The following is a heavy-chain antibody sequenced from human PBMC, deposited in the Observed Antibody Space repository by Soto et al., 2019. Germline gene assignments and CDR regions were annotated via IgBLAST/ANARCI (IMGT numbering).Heavy chain of an antibody. J-gene: IGHJ4*02. CDR3: ARLKRPGIGPWATRNYFDN. D-gene: IGHD6-13*01. CDR2: IDPSDSYT. CDR1: GYIFTNYW. V-gene: IGHV5-10-1*01. Sequence: GESLKISCQGSGYIFTNYWISWVRQMPGKGLEWMGKIDPSDSYTNDSPSFQGHVTISVDKSINTAYLLWSSLEASDTAMYYCARLKRPGIGPWATRNYFDNWGQGTLVTVSA.